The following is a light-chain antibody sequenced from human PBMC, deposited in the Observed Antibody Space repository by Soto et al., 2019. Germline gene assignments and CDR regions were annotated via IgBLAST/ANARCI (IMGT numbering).Light chain of an antibody. CDR3: LQDYNYPIT. Sequence: QMTQSPSTPSASGGGRITITCRASQSISSWLAWYQQKPGKAPKLLIYAASSLQSGVPSRFSGSGSGTDFTLTISSLQPEDFATYYCLQDYNYPITFGQGTRLEIK. V-gene: IGKV1-6*01. CDR2: AAS. CDR1: QSISSW. J-gene: IGKJ5*01.